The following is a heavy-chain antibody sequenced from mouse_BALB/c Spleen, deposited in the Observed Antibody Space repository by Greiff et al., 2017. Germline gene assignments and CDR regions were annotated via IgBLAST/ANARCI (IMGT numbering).Heavy chain of an antibody. D-gene: IGHD2-1*01. CDR1: GYSFTGYF. J-gene: IGHJ2*01. V-gene: IGHV1-37*01. CDR2: INPYNGGT. Sequence: VQLQQSGPELVKPWASVKISCKASGYSFTGYFMNWVKQSHGKSLEWIGRINPYNGGTFYNQKFKGKATLTVDKSTSTAHMELLSLTSEDSAVYYCGSYGNYPYYFDDWGQGTTLTVSS. CDR3: GSYGNYPYYFDD.